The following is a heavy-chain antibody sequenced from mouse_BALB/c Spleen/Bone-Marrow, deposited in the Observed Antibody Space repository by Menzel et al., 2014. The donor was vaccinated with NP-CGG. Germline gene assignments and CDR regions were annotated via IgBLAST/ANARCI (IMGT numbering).Heavy chain of an antibody. V-gene: IGHV1-67*01. CDR2: ISTYSGNT. D-gene: IGHD2-2*01. CDR1: GYTFTDYA. CDR3: ARSGYGYDWFAY. J-gene: IGHJ3*01. Sequence: QVQLKQSGPDLVRPGVSVKISCKGSGYTFTDYAMHWVKQSHAKSLEWIGVISTYSGNTNYNQKFKGKATMTVDKSSSTAYMELARLTSEDSAIYYCARSGYGYDWFAYWGQGTLVTVSA.